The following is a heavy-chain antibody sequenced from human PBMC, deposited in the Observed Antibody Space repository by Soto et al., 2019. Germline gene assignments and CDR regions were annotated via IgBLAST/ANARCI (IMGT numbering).Heavy chain of an antibody. V-gene: IGHV4-30-2*01. CDR2: IYHSGST. CDR3: ARVPDR. Sequence: QLQLQESGSGLVKPSQTLSLTCAVSGGSISSGGYSWRWTRQPPGKGLEWIGYIYHSGSTYYNPSLKSRVIISVVRSKTQSPLKLSSVTAADTAVYYFARVPDRWGQGTLGTVSS. J-gene: IGHJ5*02. D-gene: IGHD2-2*01. CDR1: GGSISSGGYS.